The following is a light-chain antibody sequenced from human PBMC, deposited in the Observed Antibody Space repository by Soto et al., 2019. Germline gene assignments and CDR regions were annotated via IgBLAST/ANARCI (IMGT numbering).Light chain of an antibody. V-gene: IGLV2-23*02. CDR1: SSDVGSHNL. CDR3: CSYGGSRAV. CDR2: EVS. Sequence: QSAPTQPASVSGSPGQSITISCIETSSDVGSHNLVSWYQQHPGQAPKLMIYEVSKRPLGVSTRFSASKSGNTASLTISGLQAEDEADYYCCSYGGSRAVFGGGTQLTVL. J-gene: IGLJ7*01.